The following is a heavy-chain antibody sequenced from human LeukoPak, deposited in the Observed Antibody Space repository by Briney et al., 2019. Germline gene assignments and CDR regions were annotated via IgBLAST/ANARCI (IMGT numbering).Heavy chain of an antibody. Sequence: PSETLSLTCTVSGGSISSGSYYWSWIRQPAGKGLEWIGRIYTSGSTNYNPSLKSRVTISVDTSKNQFSLKLSSVTAADTAVYYCAREDYGGNFGAFDYWGQGTLVTVSS. CDR1: GGSISSGSYY. J-gene: IGHJ4*02. CDR2: IYTSGST. D-gene: IGHD4-23*01. V-gene: IGHV4-61*02. CDR3: AREDYGGNFGAFDY.